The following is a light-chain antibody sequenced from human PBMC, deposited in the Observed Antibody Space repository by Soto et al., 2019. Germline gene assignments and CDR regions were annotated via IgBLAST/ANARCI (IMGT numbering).Light chain of an antibody. J-gene: IGLJ1*01. CDR1: SSDVGGYNY. Sequence: QSALTQPASVSGSPGQSITISCTGTSSDVGGYNYVSWYQQHPGKAPKLMIYDVSNRPSGVTNRFSGSKSGNTASLAISGLQAEDEADYYRSSYTTTSPLYVFGTGTKVTVL. CDR2: DVS. CDR3: SSYTTTSPLYV. V-gene: IGLV2-14*01.